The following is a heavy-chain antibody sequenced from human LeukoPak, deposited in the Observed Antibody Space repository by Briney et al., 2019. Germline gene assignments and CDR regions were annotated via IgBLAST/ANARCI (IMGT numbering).Heavy chain of an antibody. V-gene: IGHV3-15*01. CDR1: GFTSSNAW. D-gene: IGHD1-26*01. Sequence: GGALRLSCAASGFTSSNAWMSWVRHAPRKRLEWGGRIKRKTDGGTTEYAAPVKDRLTTATDDSKNNLYKQINSLKTTDTAVYYCTTEHTLGKVGAIDYWGQGTLVTVSS. CDR3: TTEHTLGKVGAIDY. CDR2: IKRKTDGGTT. J-gene: IGHJ4*02.